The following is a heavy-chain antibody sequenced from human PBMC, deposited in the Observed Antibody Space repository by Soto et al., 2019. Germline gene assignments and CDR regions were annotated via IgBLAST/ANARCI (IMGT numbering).Heavy chain of an antibody. CDR3: ARVPNGAAVNNYFDP. D-gene: IGHD6-13*01. J-gene: IGHJ5*02. Sequence: SETLSLTCTVSCDSINSHFWSWIRQPPGKGLEWIGYFYFSGSTNYNPSLKSRVTISADTPTNQFSLTLTSMTAADTAIYYCARVPNGAAVNNYFDPWGQGTLVTVSS. CDR1: CDSINSHF. CDR2: FYFSGST. V-gene: IGHV4-59*11.